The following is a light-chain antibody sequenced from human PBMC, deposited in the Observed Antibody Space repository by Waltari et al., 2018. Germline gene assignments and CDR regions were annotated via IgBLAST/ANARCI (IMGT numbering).Light chain of an antibody. CDR1: SSNTGSNT. J-gene: IGLJ1*01. V-gene: IGLV1-44*01. CDR3: AAWDDSLNGLYV. Sequence: QSVLTQPPSASGTPGQPVTISFSGRSSNTGSNTVTVYQQLPGTAPKLLIYSNIQRPSGVPDRISGSKSGTSASLAISGLQSEDEGDYYCAAWDDSLNGLYVFGTGTKVTVL. CDR2: SNI.